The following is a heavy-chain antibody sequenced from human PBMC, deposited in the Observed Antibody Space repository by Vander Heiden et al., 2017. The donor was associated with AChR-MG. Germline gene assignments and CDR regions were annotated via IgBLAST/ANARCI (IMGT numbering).Heavy chain of an antibody. V-gene: IGHV3-7*01. Sequence: EVQLVESGGGLVQPGGSLRLSCAASGFTFSSYWMSWVRQAPGKGLEWVANIKQDGSEKYYVDSVKGRFTISRDNAKNSLYLQMNSLRAEDTAVYYCARAGDMITMVRGVIFDYWGQGTLVTVSS. CDR1: GFTFSSYW. CDR3: ARAGDMITMVRGVIFDY. CDR2: IKQDGSEK. D-gene: IGHD3-10*01. J-gene: IGHJ4*02.